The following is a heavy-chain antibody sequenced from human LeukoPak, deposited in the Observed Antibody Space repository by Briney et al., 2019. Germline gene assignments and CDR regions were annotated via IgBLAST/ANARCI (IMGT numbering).Heavy chain of an antibody. V-gene: IGHV1-46*01. D-gene: IGHD3-22*01. J-gene: IGHJ6*03. CDR1: GYTFTSYY. CDR3: ARDAYYYDSSGYYNYYYYMDV. Sequence: ASVKVSCKASGYTFTSYYMHWVRQAPGQGLEWMGIINPSGGSTSYAQKFQGRVTMTRDMSTSTVYMELSSLRSEDTAVYYCARDAYYYDSSGYYNYYYYMDVWGKGTTVTISS. CDR2: INPSGGST.